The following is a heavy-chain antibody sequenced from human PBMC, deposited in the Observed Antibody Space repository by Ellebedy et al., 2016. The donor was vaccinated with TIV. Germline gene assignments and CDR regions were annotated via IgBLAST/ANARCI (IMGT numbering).Heavy chain of an antibody. Sequence: GGSLRLSXAASGFTFSSYGMHWVRQAPGKGLEWVAVIWYDGSNKYYADSVKGRFTISRDNSKNTLYLQMNSLRAEDAAVYYCARDTLYYYGSGSSTGPYGMDVWGQGTTVTVSS. J-gene: IGHJ6*02. CDR2: IWYDGSNK. V-gene: IGHV3-33*01. CDR1: GFTFSSYG. D-gene: IGHD3-10*01. CDR3: ARDTLYYYGSGSSTGPYGMDV.